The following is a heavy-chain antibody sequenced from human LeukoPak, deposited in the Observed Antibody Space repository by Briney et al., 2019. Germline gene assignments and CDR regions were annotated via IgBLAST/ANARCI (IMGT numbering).Heavy chain of an antibody. CDR1: GFTFSSYA. Sequence: PGGSLRLSCAASGFTFSSYAMSWVRQAPGEGLEWVSAISGSGGSTYYADSVKGRFTISRDNSKNTLYLQMNSLRAEDTAVYYCAKDSNGYSSSWHSFDYWGQGTLVTVSS. J-gene: IGHJ4*02. CDR2: ISGSGGST. D-gene: IGHD6-13*01. CDR3: AKDSNGYSSSWHSFDY. V-gene: IGHV3-23*01.